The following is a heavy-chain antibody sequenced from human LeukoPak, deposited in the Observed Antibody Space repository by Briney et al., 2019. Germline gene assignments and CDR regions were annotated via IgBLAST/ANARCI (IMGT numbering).Heavy chain of an antibody. V-gene: IGHV6-1*01. CDR1: GDSVSSNSAA. Sequence: SQTLSLTCAISGDSVSSNSAAWNWIRQSPSRGLEWLGRTYYRSKWYNDYAVSVKSRITINPDTSKNQFPLQLNSVTPEDTAVYYCARGSRVEMATIFAPFDYWGQGTLVTVSS. J-gene: IGHJ4*02. D-gene: IGHD5-24*01. CDR2: TYYRSKWYN. CDR3: ARGSRVEMATIFAPFDY.